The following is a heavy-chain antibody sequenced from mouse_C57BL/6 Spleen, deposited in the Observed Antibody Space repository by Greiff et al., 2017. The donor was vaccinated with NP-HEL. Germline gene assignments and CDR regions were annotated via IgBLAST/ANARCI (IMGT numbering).Heavy chain of an antibody. CDR3: ARAYYSNYVGAMDY. V-gene: IGHV5-17*01. Sequence: EVKLMESGGGLVKPGGSLKLSCAASGFTFSDYGMHWVRQAPEKGLEWVAYISSGSSTIYYADTVKGRFTISRDNAKNTLFLQMTSLRSEDTAMYYCARAYYSNYVGAMDYWGQGTSVTVSS. J-gene: IGHJ4*01. CDR2: ISSGSSTI. CDR1: GFTFSDYG. D-gene: IGHD2-5*01.